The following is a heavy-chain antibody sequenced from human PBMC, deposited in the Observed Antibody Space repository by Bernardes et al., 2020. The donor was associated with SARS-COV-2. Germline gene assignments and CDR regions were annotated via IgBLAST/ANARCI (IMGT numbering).Heavy chain of an antibody. CDR1: GYTFTGYY. J-gene: IGHJ3*02. CDR2: IYPKSGDT. Sequence: ASVKVSCKASGYTFTGYYIHWVRQAPGQGLEWMGWIYPKSGDTNYAQTFQGRVTMTRDTSISTAYMELNRLNSDDTALYYCAAVTWSQYDDFDRWGQGTMGTVSS. CDR3: AAVTWSQYDDFDR. D-gene: IGHD3-3*01. V-gene: IGHV1-2*02.